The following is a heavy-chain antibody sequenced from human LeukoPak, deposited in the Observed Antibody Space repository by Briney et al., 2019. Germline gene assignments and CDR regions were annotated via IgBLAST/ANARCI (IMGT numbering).Heavy chain of an antibody. V-gene: IGHV3-21*01. J-gene: IGHJ5*02. CDR2: ISSSSSYI. CDR1: GFTFSSYS. CDR3: ARAEGIRNWFDP. Sequence: PGGSLRLSCAASGFTFSSYSMNWVRQAPGKGLEWVSSISSSSSYIYYADSVKGRFTISRDNSKNTLYLQMNSLRAEDTAVYYCARAEGIRNWFDPWGQGTLVTVSS.